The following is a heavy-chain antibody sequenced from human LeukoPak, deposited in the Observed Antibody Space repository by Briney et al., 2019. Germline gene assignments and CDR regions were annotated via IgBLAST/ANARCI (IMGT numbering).Heavy chain of an antibody. CDR2: IYYSGST. V-gene: IGHV4-59*01. Sequence: SETLSLTCTVSGGSIRGYYWSWIRQPPGKGLEWIGYIYYSGSTNYNPSLKSRVTISVDTSKNQFSLKLSSVTAADTAVYYCARGASRYFDWSVLFDPWGQGTLVTVSS. D-gene: IGHD3-9*01. J-gene: IGHJ5*02. CDR3: ARGASRYFDWSVLFDP. CDR1: GGSIRGYY.